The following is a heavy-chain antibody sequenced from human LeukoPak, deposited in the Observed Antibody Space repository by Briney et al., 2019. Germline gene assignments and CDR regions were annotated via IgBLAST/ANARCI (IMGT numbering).Heavy chain of an antibody. D-gene: IGHD3-22*01. CDR1: GGSISGGGYY. J-gene: IGHJ4*02. CDR2: IYYSGST. CDR3: ATGTYDSSGYYGLRFDY. Sequence: PSETRSLTCTVSGGSISGGGYYSSWIRQHPGKGLEWIGYIYYSGSTYYNPSLKSRVTISVDTSKNQFSLKLSSVTAADMAVYYCATGTYDSSGYYGLRFDYWGQGTLVTVSS. V-gene: IGHV4-31*03.